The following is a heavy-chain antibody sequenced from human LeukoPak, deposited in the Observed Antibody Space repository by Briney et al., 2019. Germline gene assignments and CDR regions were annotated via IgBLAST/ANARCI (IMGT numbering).Heavy chain of an antibody. V-gene: IGHV1-69*04. Sequence: GASVKVSCKASGGTFSSYTISWVQQAPGQGLEWMGRIIPILGIANYAQKFQGRVTITADKSTSTAYMELSSLRSEDTAVYYCARDPPAVVTPNYYYGMDVWGQGTTVTVSS. J-gene: IGHJ6*02. CDR2: IIPILGIA. CDR3: ARDPPAVVTPNYYYGMDV. CDR1: GGTFSSYT. D-gene: IGHD4-23*01.